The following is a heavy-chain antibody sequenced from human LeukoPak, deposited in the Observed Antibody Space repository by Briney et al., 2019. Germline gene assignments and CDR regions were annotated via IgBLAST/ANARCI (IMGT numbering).Heavy chain of an antibody. CDR2: IYHSGST. Sequence: SETLSLTCTVSGYSISSGYYWGWIRQPPGKGLEWIGSIYHSGSTYYNPSLKSRVTISVDTSKNQFSLKLSSVTAADTAVYYCARNRPLESAFDIWGQGTMVTVSS. J-gene: IGHJ3*02. V-gene: IGHV4-38-2*02. CDR1: GYSISSGYY. CDR3: ARNRPLESAFDI.